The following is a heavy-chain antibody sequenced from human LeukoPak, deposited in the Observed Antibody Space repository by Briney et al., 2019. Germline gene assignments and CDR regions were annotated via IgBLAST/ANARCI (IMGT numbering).Heavy chain of an antibody. CDR2: ITSRSTT. Sequence: PGGSLRLSCAASGFIFSHYGMNWVRQAPGKGLEWVSGITSRSTTYYADSVKGRFTISRDNSKDTLYLQMNSLRPGDTAVYYCAKGGLTVMDVWGKGTTVTISS. CDR1: GFIFSHYG. V-gene: IGHV3-23*01. CDR3: AKGGLTVMDV. D-gene: IGHD4-17*01. J-gene: IGHJ6*04.